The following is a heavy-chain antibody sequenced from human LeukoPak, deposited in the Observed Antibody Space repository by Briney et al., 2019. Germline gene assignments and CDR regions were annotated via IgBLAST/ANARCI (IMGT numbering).Heavy chain of an antibody. CDR2: IYYSGST. CDR3: ARWYYDSSGYIYYFDY. Sequence: PSETLSLTCTVSGASISSLYWSWIRQPPGKGLEWIGYIYYSGSTNYNPSLKSRVTISVDTSKNQFSLKLSSVTAADTAVYYCARWYYDSSGYIYYFDYWGHGTLVTVSS. J-gene: IGHJ4*01. V-gene: IGHV4-59*01. CDR1: GASISSLY. D-gene: IGHD3-22*01.